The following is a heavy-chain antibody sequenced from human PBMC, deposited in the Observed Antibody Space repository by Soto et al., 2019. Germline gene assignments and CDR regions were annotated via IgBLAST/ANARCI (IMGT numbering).Heavy chain of an antibody. V-gene: IGHV4-31*03. CDR1: GGSIISGGYY. D-gene: IGHD3-3*01. Sequence: SETLSLTCTVSGGSIISGGYYWSWIRQHPGKGLEWIGYIYYSGSTYYNPSLKSRVTISVDTSKNQFSLKLSSVTAADTAVYYCASTSSTYYDFWSGYYYYYYGMDVWGQGTTVTVSS. CDR2: IYYSGST. CDR3: ASTSSTYYDFWSGYYYYYYGMDV. J-gene: IGHJ6*02.